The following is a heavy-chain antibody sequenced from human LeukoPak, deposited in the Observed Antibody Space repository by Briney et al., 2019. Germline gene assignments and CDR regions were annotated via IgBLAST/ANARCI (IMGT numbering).Heavy chain of an antibody. D-gene: IGHD3-10*01. J-gene: IGHJ4*02. CDR1: GGTFTSYD. V-gene: IGHV1-8*01. Sequence: GASVRVSCKSSGGTFTSYDISWVRQAPGQGLEWMGCMNPNSGNTGYAQTLQSRVTMTRNTSISTPYMELSSLRSEDTAVYYCAREGYSAMVRGVNDYWGQGTLVTVSS. CDR2: MNPNSGNT. CDR3: AREGYSAMVRGVNDY.